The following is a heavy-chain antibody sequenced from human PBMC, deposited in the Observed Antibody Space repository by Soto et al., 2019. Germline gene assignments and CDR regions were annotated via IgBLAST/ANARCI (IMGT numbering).Heavy chain of an antibody. CDR1: GGSISSGDYY. V-gene: IGHV4-30-4*01. CDR2: IYYSGST. D-gene: IGHD3-10*01. Sequence: TLALTFTVSGGSISSGDYYWSWIRQPPGKGLEWIGYIYYSGSTYYNPSLKSRVTISVDTSKNQFSLKLSSVTAADTAVYYCARASIHMVRGVMYYYYGMDVWGQGTTVTVSS. CDR3: ARASIHMVRGVMYYYYGMDV. J-gene: IGHJ6*02.